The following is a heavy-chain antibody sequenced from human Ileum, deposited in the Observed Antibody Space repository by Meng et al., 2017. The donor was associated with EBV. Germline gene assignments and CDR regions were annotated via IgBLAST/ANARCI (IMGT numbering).Heavy chain of an antibody. CDR3: VGEREDGSSGVYFRH. CDR2: ISAYNGNT. V-gene: IGHV1-18*01. CDR1: GYTVTTYG. J-gene: IGHJ1*01. Sequence: VQMVQSGAAVXXXXXSXQVXGXVSGYTVTTYGISWVRQAPRQGLEWMGWISAYNGNTNYAQNLQGRVTMTRDTSTSTAYMELRTQRSDDTAVYYCVGEREDGSSGVYFRHWGQGTLVTVSS. D-gene: IGHD2-15*01.